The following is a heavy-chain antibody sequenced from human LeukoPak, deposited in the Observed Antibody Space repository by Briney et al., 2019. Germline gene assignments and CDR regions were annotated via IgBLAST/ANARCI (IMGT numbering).Heavy chain of an antibody. CDR1: GFTFSSYA. V-gene: IGHV3-23*01. J-gene: IGHJ4*02. Sequence: PGGSLRLSCAASGFTFSSYAMSWVRQAPGKGLEWVSTISGSGGSTYYADSVKGRFTISRDNSKNTLYLQMNSLRADDTAVYYCATGDTTIAKGSRPFDHWGQGTLVTVSS. CDR3: ATGDTTIAKGSRPFDH. D-gene: IGHD5-18*01. CDR2: ISGSGGST.